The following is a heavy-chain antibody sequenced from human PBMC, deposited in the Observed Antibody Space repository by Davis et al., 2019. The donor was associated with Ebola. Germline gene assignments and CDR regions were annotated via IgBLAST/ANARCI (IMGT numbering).Heavy chain of an antibody. CDR3: ARLGRYYYYGMDV. D-gene: IGHD1-26*01. CDR1: GFTFTSYA. V-gene: IGHV3-48*02. Sequence: GESLKISCAASGFTFTSYAMDWVRQAPGKGLEWVSYISSRGTNIYYADSVKGRFTISRDIAKNSLYLQMNSLRDEDTAVYYCARLGRYYYYGMDVWGQGTTVTVSS. CDR2: ISSRGTNI. J-gene: IGHJ6*02.